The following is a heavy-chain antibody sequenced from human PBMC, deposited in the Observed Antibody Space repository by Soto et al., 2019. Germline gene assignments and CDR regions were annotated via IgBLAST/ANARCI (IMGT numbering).Heavy chain of an antibody. CDR1: GFTFTSSA. CDR2: IVVGSGNT. V-gene: IGHV1-58*01. J-gene: IGHJ4*02. Sequence: QMQLVQSGPEVKKPGTSVKVSCKASGFTFTSSAVQWVRQARGQRLEWIGWIVVGSGNTNYAQKFQERVTITRDMSISTAYMELSSLRSEDTAVYYCAAPRSGYETFDYWGQGTLVTVSS. D-gene: IGHD5-12*01. CDR3: AAPRSGYETFDY.